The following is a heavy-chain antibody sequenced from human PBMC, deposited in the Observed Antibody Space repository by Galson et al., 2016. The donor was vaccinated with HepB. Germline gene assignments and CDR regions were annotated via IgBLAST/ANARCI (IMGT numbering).Heavy chain of an antibody. CDR2: ISRGSGGGT. CDR1: GFIFSNYA. J-gene: IGHJ3*01. V-gene: IGHV3-23*01. D-gene: IGHD6-19*01. CDR3: ANTAPYGTGWAGAFDV. Sequence: SLRLSCAASGFIFSNYAMIWVRQAPGKGLEWVSAISRGSGGGTYYADSVKGRFTIARDNSKNTLYLQVNSLRGDDTAVYHCANTAPYGTGWAGAFDVWGQGTLVTVSS.